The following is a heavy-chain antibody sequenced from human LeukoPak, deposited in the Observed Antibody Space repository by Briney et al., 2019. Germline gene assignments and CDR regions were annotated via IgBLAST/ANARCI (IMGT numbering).Heavy chain of an antibody. D-gene: IGHD1-26*01. CDR3: VRPPSGKDKRHDVLDV. CDR1: GYIFASYY. V-gene: IGHV1-46*01. Sequence: ASVKVSCKASGYIFASYYMQWVRQAPGQGLEWMGIINPDGGSTSYARKFQGRVTMTRETSTSTVYMELSGLRSEDTAVYYCVRPPSGKDKRHDVLDVWGQGTVVTVSS. CDR2: INPDGGST. J-gene: IGHJ3*01.